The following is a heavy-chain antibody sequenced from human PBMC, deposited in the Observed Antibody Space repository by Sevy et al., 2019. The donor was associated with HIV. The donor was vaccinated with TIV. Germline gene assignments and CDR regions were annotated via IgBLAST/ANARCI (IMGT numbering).Heavy chain of an antibody. V-gene: IGHV3-21*05. Sequence: GGSLRLSCAASGFTFNYYFMNWVRQAPGKGLEWVSYISSHSSYKHYADSVKGRFTISRDNAKNSLYLQMNSLRAEDTAVYDWARGDYYGSLYYFDQWGQGTLVTVSS. CDR3: ARGDYYGSLYYFDQ. J-gene: IGHJ4*02. CDR1: GFTFNYYF. D-gene: IGHD3-10*01. CDR2: ISSHSSYK.